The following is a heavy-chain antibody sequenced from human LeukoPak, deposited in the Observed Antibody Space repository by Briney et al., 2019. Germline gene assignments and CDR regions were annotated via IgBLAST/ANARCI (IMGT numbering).Heavy chain of an antibody. Sequence: GGSLRLSCAASGFTLSNYAMSWVRQAPGKGLEWVSVIYSGGSTYYADSVKGRFTISRDNSKNTLYLQMNSLRAEDTAVYYCARTVVVAATPMDYWGQGTLVTVSS. D-gene: IGHD2-15*01. J-gene: IGHJ4*02. CDR3: ARTVVVAATPMDY. V-gene: IGHV3-66*01. CDR2: IYSGGST. CDR1: GFTLSNYA.